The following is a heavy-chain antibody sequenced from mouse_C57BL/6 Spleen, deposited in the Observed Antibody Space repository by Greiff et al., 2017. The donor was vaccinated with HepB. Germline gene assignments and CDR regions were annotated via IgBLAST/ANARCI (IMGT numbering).Heavy chain of an antibody. D-gene: IGHD1-1*01. CDR3: ARIYGSRNY. CDR2: IYPGDGDT. CDR1: GYAFSSSW. Sequence: QVQLQQSGPELVKPGASVKISCKASGYAFSSSWMNWVKQRPGKGLEWIGRIYPGDGDTNYNGKFKGKATLTADKSSSTAYMQLSSLTSEDSAVYFCARIYGSRNYWGQGTTLTVSS. J-gene: IGHJ2*01. V-gene: IGHV1-82*01.